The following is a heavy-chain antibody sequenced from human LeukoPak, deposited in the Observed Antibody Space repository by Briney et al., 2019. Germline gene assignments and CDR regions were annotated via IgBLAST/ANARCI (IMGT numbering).Heavy chain of an antibody. CDR2: NSGST. CDR3: ARDRPIYCTNGVCYTSPSVAFDI. D-gene: IGHD2-8*01. CDR1: GGSISSYY. J-gene: IGHJ3*02. Sequence: SETLSLTCTVSGGSISSYYWSWIRQPPGKGLEWIGYNSGSTNYNPSLKSRVTISVDTSKNQFSLKLSSVTAADTAVYYCARDRPIYCTNGVCYTSPSVAFDIWGQGTMVTVSS. V-gene: IGHV4-59*01.